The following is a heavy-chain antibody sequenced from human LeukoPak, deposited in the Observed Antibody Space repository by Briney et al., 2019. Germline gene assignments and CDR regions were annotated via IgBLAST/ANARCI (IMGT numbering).Heavy chain of an antibody. CDR1: GFTFSCYG. V-gene: IGHV3-33*06. J-gene: IGHJ4*02. Sequence: PGRSLRLSCAASGFTFSCYGMHWVRQAPGKGLEWVAVIWYDGSNKYYADSVKGRFTISRDNSKNTLYLQMNSLRAEDTAVYYCAKGRYDSSGYFLALFDYWGQGTLVTVSS. D-gene: IGHD3-22*01. CDR2: IWYDGSNK. CDR3: AKGRYDSSGYFLALFDY.